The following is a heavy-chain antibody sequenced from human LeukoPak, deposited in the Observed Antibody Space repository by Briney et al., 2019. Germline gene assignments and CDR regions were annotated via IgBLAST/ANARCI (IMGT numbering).Heavy chain of an antibody. V-gene: IGHV3-30-3*01. CDR1: GFTFSSHA. CDR2: ISYDGSNK. J-gene: IGHJ4*02. CDR3: ARGSWIQLWFIDY. D-gene: IGHD5-18*01. Sequence: GRSLRLSCAASGFTFSSHAMHWVRQAPGKGLEWVAVISYDGSNKYYADSVKGRFTISRDNSKNTLYLQMNSLRAEDTAVYYCARGSWIQLWFIDYWGQGTLVTVSS.